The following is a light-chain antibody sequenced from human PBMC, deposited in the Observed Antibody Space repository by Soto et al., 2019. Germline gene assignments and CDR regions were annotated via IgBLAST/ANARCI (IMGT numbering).Light chain of an antibody. CDR2: DTT. CDR3: CSYAGTYTFEV. CDR1: HSDIGAGYG. V-gene: IGLV1-40*01. Sequence: QSVLTQPPSVTGAPGQRVTISCTGSHSDIGAGYGVHWYQQFPHSAPKLLIYDTTNRPSGVPDRFSGSRSGTSASLAITGLQAEDEADYYCCSYAGTYTFEVFGTGTKLTVL. J-gene: IGLJ1*01.